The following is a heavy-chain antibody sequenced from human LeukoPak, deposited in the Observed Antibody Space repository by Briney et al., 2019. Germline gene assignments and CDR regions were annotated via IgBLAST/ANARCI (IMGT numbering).Heavy chain of an antibody. V-gene: IGHV3-66*01. Sequence: GGSLRLSCAASGFTVSSNYMSWVRQAPGKGLEWVSVIYSGGSTYYADSVKDRFTISRDNSKNTLYLQMNSLRAEDTAVYYCARGGGYCSGGSCYSAVYYFDYWGQGTLVTVSS. CDR1: GFTVSSNY. D-gene: IGHD2-15*01. CDR3: ARGGGYCSGGSCYSAVYYFDY. J-gene: IGHJ4*02. CDR2: IYSGGST.